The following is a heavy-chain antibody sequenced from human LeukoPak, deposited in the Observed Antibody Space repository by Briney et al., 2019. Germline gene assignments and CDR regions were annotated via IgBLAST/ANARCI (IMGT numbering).Heavy chain of an antibody. J-gene: IGHJ4*02. V-gene: IGHV3-48*04. CDR1: GFTFSDYG. CDR2: ISSSSSAI. CDR3: ARDRYTSGWADFDY. Sequence: GGSLRLSCAASGFTFSDYGMNWVRQAPGKGPEWVSYISSSSSAIYFADSVKGRFTISRDNAKNSLYLQMNSLRAEDTAVYYCARDRYTSGWADFDYWGQGTLVTVSS. D-gene: IGHD6-19*01.